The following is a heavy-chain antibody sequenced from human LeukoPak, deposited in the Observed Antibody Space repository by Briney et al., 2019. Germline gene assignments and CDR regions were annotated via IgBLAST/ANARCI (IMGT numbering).Heavy chain of an antibody. J-gene: IGHJ6*02. CDR1: GFTFSSYA. CDR3: AKGSELMVREIHYYYYAMDV. D-gene: IGHD3-10*01. Sequence: GGSLRLSCAASGFTFSSYAMRWVRQAPGKGLEWGSAISGSWCSTFYADSVEGRFTISRDNSKDTLYVQMNSLRAEHRAVYQCAKGSELMVREIHYYYYAMDVWGQGTTVTVSS. CDR2: ISGSWCST. V-gene: IGHV3-23*01.